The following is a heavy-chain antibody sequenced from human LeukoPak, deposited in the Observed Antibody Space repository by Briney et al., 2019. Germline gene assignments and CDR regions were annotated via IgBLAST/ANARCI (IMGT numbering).Heavy chain of an antibody. Sequence: PGESLKISCKGSGYSFTSYWIGWALQMPGKGLEWMGIIYPGDSDTRYSPSLQGQVTISADKSISTAYLQWSSLKASDTAMYYCARPGVGDGVGEVYRTEVWGQGTMVTVSS. J-gene: IGHJ6*02. CDR1: GYSFTSYW. V-gene: IGHV5-51*01. CDR3: ARPGVGDGVGEVYRTEV. D-gene: IGHD3-3*01. CDR2: IYPGDSDT.